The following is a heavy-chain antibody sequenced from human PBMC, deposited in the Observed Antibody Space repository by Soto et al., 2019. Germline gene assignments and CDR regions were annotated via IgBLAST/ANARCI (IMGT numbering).Heavy chain of an antibody. J-gene: IGHJ2*01. Sequence: QVQLQESGPGLVNPSETLSLTCTVSGCSISSYYCGWILQPPVKGLEWIGYIYYSGSTNYNPSLRSRVTTSVDRSKNQFSLKLSSVTAADTDVYYCSRGVGNWYFDLWGRGTLVTVSS. CDR2: IYYSGST. D-gene: IGHD1-26*01. CDR1: GCSISSYY. V-gene: IGHV4-59*01. CDR3: SRGVGNWYFDL.